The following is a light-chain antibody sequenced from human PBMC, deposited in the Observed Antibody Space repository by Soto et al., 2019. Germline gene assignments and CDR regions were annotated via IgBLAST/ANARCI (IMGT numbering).Light chain of an antibody. Sequence: DVVMTQSPLSLPVTLGQPASISCRSSQSLIHSDGNTYLTWFQQRPGQSPRRLIYKVSNRNSGVPDRVSGCGSGTYFMLKISRVEAEAVGVSFCMQGTRWLRMFGQGNKVE. CDR1: QSLIHSDGNTY. J-gene: IGKJ1*01. V-gene: IGKV2-30*02. CDR3: MQGTRWLRM. CDR2: KVS.